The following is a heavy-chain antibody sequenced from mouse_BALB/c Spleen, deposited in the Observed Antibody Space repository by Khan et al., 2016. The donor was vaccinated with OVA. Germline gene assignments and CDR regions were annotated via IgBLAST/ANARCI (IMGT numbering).Heavy chain of an antibody. CDR2: ITPNNGGT. CDR3: ARGGFGNPVAY. V-gene: IGHV1-18*01. J-gene: IGHJ3*01. Sequence: VRLQQSGPELVKPGASVKIPCKASGYAFTDYNMDWVKQSHGKSLEWIGDITPNNGGTIYNQNFKGKATLTVDKSSNTAYMELRSLTYEDTAVYYCARGGFGNPVAYWGQGTLVTVSA. CDR1: GYAFTDYN. D-gene: IGHD1-1*01.